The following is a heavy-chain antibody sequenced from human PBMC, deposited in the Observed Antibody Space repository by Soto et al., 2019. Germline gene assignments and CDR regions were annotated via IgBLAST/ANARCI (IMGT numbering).Heavy chain of an antibody. D-gene: IGHD2-15*01. CDR1: GGSISSGGYS. CDR2: IYHSGST. V-gene: IGHV4-30-2*01. Sequence: PSETLSLTCAVSGGSISSGGYSWSWIRQPPGKGLEWIGYIYHSGSTYYNPSLKSRVTMSVDRSKNQFSLKLSSVTAADTAVYYCARELGYCSGGSCYIWFDPWGQGTLVTVSS. J-gene: IGHJ5*02. CDR3: ARELGYCSGGSCYIWFDP.